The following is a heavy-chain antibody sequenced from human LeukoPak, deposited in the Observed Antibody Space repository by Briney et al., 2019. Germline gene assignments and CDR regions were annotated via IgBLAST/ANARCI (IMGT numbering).Heavy chain of an antibody. Sequence: ASVKVSCKASGYTFTSYGISWVRQAPGQGLEWMGWISAYNGNTNYAQKLQGRVTMTTDTSTSTAYMELRSLRSDDTAVYYCARDPYCSSTSCYGTYYFDYWGQGTLVTVSS. V-gene: IGHV1-18*01. J-gene: IGHJ4*02. CDR2: ISAYNGNT. CDR3: ARDPYCSSTSCYGTYYFDY. CDR1: GYTFTSYG. D-gene: IGHD2-2*01.